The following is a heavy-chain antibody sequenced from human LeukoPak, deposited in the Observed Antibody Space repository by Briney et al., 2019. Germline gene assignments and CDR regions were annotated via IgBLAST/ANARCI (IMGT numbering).Heavy chain of an antibody. CDR1: GFTLSDSA. CDR3: ARDRGTYNWLDP. J-gene: IGHJ5*02. CDR2: IDRPAKSYAT. V-gene: IGHV3-73*01. Sequence: GGSLRLSCAASGFTLSDSAIHWVRQASGKGLEWVGLIDRPAKSYATAYGASVGGRFTISRDDSKNTAYLQMDSLKTEDTALYYCARDRGTYNWLDPWGQGTLVTVSS. D-gene: IGHD1-26*01.